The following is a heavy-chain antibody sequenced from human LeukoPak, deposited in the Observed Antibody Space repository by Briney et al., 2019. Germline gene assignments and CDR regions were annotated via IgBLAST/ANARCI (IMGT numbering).Heavy chain of an antibody. V-gene: IGHV3-74*01. CDR1: AFILSKYW. J-gene: IGHJ6*03. CDR2: INVDGSST. CDR3: AREPNYSHYFMDV. D-gene: IGHD4-11*01. Sequence: GGSLRLSCSASAFILSKYWMHWVRQAPGKGPVWVSRINVDGSSTTYADSVKGRFTISRDNAKNTLYLQTNSLRAEDTAVYYCAREPNYSHYFMDVWGKGTTVTVSS.